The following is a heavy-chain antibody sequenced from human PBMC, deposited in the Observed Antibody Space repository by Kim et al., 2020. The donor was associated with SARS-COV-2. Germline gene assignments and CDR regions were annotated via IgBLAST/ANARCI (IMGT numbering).Heavy chain of an antibody. CDR3: ARDKDPRHWGVDAFDM. J-gene: IGHJ3*02. Sequence: GGSLRLSCAASGFSFSSYGMNWVRQAPGKGLEWVSSISSSGVYIYYADSVEGRFTVSRDNAKNSLFLQINSLRAGDTAIYYCARDKDPRHWGVDAFDMWGQGTTVTVSS. CDR1: GFSFSSYG. D-gene: IGHD3-10*01. CDR2: ISSSGVYI. V-gene: IGHV3-21*01.